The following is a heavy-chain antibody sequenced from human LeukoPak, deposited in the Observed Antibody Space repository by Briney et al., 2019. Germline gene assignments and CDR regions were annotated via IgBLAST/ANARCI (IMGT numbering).Heavy chain of an antibody. CDR3: AREMVRGVIITSNWFDP. D-gene: IGHD3-10*01. CDR1: GYTFTSYG. Sequence: ASVKVSCKASGYTFTSYGISWVRQAPGQGLEWMGWISAYNGNTNYAQKLQGRVTMTTDTSTSTAYMELRSLRSDDTAVYYCAREMVRGVIITSNWFDPWGQGTLVTVSS. V-gene: IGHV1-18*01. J-gene: IGHJ5*02. CDR2: ISAYNGNT.